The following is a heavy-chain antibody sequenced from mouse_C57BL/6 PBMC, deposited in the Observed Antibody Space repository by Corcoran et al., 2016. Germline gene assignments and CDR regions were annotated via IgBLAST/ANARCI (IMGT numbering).Heavy chain of an antibody. CDR3: ARHYDYDVGYFDV. CDR1: GYAFSSYW. V-gene: IGHV1-80*01. D-gene: IGHD2-4*01. J-gene: IGHJ1*03. Sequence: QVQLQQSGAELVKPGASVKISCKASGYAFSSYWMNWVKQRPGKGLEWIGQIYPGDGDTNYNGKFKGKATLTADKSSSTAYMQLSSLTSGDSAVYFCARHYDYDVGYFDVWGTGTTVTVSS. CDR2: IYPGDGDT.